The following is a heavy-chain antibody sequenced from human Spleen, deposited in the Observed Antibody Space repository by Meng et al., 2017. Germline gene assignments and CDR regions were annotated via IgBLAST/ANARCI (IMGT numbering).Heavy chain of an antibody. CDR2: ISVSGGST. D-gene: IGHD2-8*01. V-gene: IGHV3-23*01. Sequence: GESLKISCAASGFTFGDYALTWVRQAPGRGLEWVSAISVSGGSTYYAGSVKGRFTISRDNSENTLYLHMNSLRAEDTAVYYCAKDSYAFDSWGQGTLVTVSS. CDR1: GFTFGDYA. CDR3: AKDSYAFDS. J-gene: IGHJ4*02.